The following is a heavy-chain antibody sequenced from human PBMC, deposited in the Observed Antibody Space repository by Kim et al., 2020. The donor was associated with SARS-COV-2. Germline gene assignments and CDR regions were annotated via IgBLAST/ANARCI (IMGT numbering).Heavy chain of an antibody. CDR3: ASQYGDYGDYYYYGMDV. V-gene: IGHV4-39*01. D-gene: IGHD4-17*01. Sequence: LNSRVTISVDTSKNQFSLKLSSVTAADTAVYYCASQYGDYGDYYYYGMDVWGQGTTVTVSS. J-gene: IGHJ6*02.